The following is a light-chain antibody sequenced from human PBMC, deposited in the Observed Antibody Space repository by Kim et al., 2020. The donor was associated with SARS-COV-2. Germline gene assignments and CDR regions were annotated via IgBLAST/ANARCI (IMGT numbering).Light chain of an antibody. Sequence: ATINCKSSQSVLYSSNNKNYLAWFQQKPGQPPKLLIYWASTRESGVPDRFSGSGSGTDFTLTISSLQAEDLAAYYCHQYDSTPLTLGGGTKVDIK. V-gene: IGKV4-1*01. CDR2: WAS. CDR3: HQYDSTPLT. J-gene: IGKJ4*01. CDR1: QSVLYSSNNKNY.